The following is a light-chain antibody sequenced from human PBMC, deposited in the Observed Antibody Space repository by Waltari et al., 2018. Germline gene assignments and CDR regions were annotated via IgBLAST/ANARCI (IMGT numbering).Light chain of an antibody. J-gene: IGLJ1*01. Sequence: SNALTQPPSLSVAPGQTAKITCEGYNIGTKSVHRYQQRLGQAPLLVIYDDRARPSRFPDRFSGSKSGNTATLSISRVEVGDEADYYCQLWDNSTGPRVFGPGTKVTVL. CDR3: QLWDNSTGPRV. V-gene: IGLV3-21*02. CDR2: DDR. CDR1: NIGTKS.